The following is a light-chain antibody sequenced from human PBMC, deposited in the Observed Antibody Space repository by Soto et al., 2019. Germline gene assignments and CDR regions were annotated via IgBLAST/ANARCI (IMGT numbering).Light chain of an antibody. CDR1: SSDVGGYNY. Sequence: QSALTQPASVSGSPGQSITISCTGTSSDVGGYNYVSWYQQHPGKAPKLMIYDVSNRPSGLSNRFSGSKSGNTASLTISGLQAADEADYYCSSYTSSSTSYVFGTRTKLTVL. J-gene: IGLJ1*01. V-gene: IGLV2-14*01. CDR2: DVS. CDR3: SSYTSSSTSYV.